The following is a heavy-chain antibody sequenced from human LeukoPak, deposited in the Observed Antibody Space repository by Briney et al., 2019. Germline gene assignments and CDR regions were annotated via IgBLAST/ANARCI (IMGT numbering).Heavy chain of an antibody. CDR1: GGTFSSYA. D-gene: IGHD3-16*01. CDR2: IIPIFGTA. J-gene: IGHJ5*02. Sequence: ASVKVSCKASGGTFSSYAISWVRQAPGQGLEWMGGIIPIFGTANYAQKFQGRVTITADESTSTAYMELSSLRSEDTAVYYCAREGAGPPWFDPWGQGTLVTVSS. V-gene: IGHV1-69*13. CDR3: AREGAGPPWFDP.